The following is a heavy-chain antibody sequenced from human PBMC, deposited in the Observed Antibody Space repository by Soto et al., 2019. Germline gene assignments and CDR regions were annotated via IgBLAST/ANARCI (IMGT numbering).Heavy chain of an antibody. Sequence: SETLSLTCAVYGGSFSGYYWTWIRQPPGTGLEWIGEINHSGSTNYNPSLKSRVTISVDTSKNQFSLKLTSVTAADTAVYYCARHLGKAGDIWGQGTMVTVSS. D-gene: IGHD6-13*01. V-gene: IGHV4-34*01. J-gene: IGHJ3*02. CDR1: GGSFSGYY. CDR2: INHSGST. CDR3: ARHLGKAGDI.